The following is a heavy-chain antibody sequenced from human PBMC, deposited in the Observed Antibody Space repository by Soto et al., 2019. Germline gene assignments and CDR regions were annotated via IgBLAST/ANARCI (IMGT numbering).Heavy chain of an antibody. J-gene: IGHJ6*02. CDR3: AKEGGCSGSARYSVGENYYGMDV. CDR1: GFTFSSYG. V-gene: IGHV3-30*18. Sequence: QVQLVESGGGVVQPGRSLRLSCAASGFTFSSYGMHWVRQAPGKGLEWVAVISYDGSNKYYADSVKGRFTISRDNSKNTLYLQMRSVRAGDTAVYYCAKEGGCSGSARYSVGENYYGMDVWGQGTTVTVSS. CDR2: ISYDGSNK. D-gene: IGHD3-10*01.